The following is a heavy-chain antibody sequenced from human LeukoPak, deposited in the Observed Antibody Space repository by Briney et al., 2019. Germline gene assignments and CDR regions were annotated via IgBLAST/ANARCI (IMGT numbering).Heavy chain of an antibody. D-gene: IGHD2-2*03. J-gene: IGHJ3*01. CDR2: ISTSSTYI. CDR1: GFSFSTYN. CDR3: ARGLGFCSTTSCSDAFDL. Sequence: GGSLRLSCAASGFSFSTYNMNWVRQAPGKGLEWVSKISTSSTYIYYADSVKGRFTISRDNTKNSLSLQMNSLRAEDTAVYYCARGLGFCSTTSCSDAFDLWGQGTMVTVSS. V-gene: IGHV3-21*01.